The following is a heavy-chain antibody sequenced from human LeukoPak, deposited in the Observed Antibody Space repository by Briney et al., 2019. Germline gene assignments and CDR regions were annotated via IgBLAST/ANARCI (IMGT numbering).Heavy chain of an antibody. CDR3: AKETKFDFWSGYYSDY. CDR2: ISGSGGST. CDR1: GFTFSSYA. J-gene: IGHJ4*02. V-gene: IGHV3-23*01. D-gene: IGHD3-3*01. Sequence: GGSLRLSCAASGFTFSSYAMHWVRQAPGKGLEWVSAISGSGGSTYYADSVKGRFTISRDNSKNTLYLQMNSLRAEDTAVYYCAKETKFDFWSGYYSDYWGQGTLVTVSS.